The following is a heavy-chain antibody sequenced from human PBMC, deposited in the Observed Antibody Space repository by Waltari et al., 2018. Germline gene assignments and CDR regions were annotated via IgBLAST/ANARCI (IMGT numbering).Heavy chain of an antibody. CDR2: IWSDETNK. D-gene: IGHD3-22*01. CDR1: GFTFSNHG. J-gene: IGHJ5*02. CDR3: AKGPDSSGYYSNWFDP. Sequence: QVQLVESGGGVVQPGGSLRLSCAASGFTFSNHGIHWVRQAPGKGREWVEFIWSDETNKHYADSVQGRFTISRDNSKNTVFLQMNSLRTEDTAVYYCAKGPDSSGYYSNWFDPWGQGILVTVSS. V-gene: IGHV3-30*02.